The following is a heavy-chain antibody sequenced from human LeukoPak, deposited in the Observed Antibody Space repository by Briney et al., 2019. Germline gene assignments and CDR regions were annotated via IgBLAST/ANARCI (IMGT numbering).Heavy chain of an antibody. CDR1: GFTFDDYA. CDR3: AKDRRRQFDAFDI. CDR2: ISWNSGSI. D-gene: IGHD5-24*01. Sequence: GGSLRLSCAASGFTFDDYAMHWVRQAPGKGLEWVSGISWNSGSIGYADSVKGRFTISRDNAKNSLYLQMNSLRAEDMALYYCAKDRRRQFDAFDIWGQGTMVTVSS. V-gene: IGHV3-9*03. J-gene: IGHJ3*02.